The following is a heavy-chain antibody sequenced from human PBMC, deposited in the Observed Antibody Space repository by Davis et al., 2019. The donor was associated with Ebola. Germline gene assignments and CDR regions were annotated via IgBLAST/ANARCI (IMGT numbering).Heavy chain of an antibody. Sequence: GGSLRLSCAASGFTFSSYGMHWVRQAPGKGLEWVAVISYDGSNKYYADSVKGRFTISRDNSKNTLYLQMNSRRAEDTAVYYCAKDIRSIAVDGIVDYWGQGTLVTVSS. CDR3: AKDIRSIAVDGIVDY. J-gene: IGHJ4*02. CDR1: GFTFSSYG. D-gene: IGHD6-19*01. V-gene: IGHV3-30*18. CDR2: ISYDGSNK.